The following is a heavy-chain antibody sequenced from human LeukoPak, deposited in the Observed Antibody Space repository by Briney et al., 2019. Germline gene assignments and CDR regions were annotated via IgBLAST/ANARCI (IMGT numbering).Heavy chain of an antibody. CDR1: GYSFTSNW. J-gene: IGHJ5*02. Sequence: GESLKISCKGSGYSFTSNWISWVRQMPGKGLEWMGRIDPSDSYTNYSPSFQGHVTISADKSISTAYLQWSSLKAPDTAMYYCARQPEGTWFDPWGQGTLVTVSS. V-gene: IGHV5-10-1*01. CDR2: IDPSDSYT. CDR3: ARQPEGTWFDP. D-gene: IGHD1-1*01.